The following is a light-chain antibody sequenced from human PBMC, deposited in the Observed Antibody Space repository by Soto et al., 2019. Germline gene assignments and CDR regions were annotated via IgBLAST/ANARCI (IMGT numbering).Light chain of an antibody. Sequence: QSVLTQPASVSGSLGQSITISCTGTSSDIGSYPYVAWYQHHPGRVPKLIIYEVTHRPSGISTRFSGSKSGNTASLTISGLQAEDEADYYCTSYTTTRTTFGGGTKLAVL. CDR2: EVT. V-gene: IGLV2-14*01. CDR3: TSYTTTRTT. J-gene: IGLJ2*01. CDR1: SSDIGSYPY.